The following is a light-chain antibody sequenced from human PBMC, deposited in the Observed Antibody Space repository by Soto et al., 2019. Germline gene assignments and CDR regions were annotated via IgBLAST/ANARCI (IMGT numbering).Light chain of an antibody. CDR1: QDIGTY. CDR3: QHYNSYGT. Sequence: IQMTQSPSSFSASTGDRVSITFRATQDIGTYLAWYQQIPGKAPNLLIYGASSLGSEVPSRFSGSGSGTEFTLTISSLQPDDFATYYCQHYNSYGTFGQGTKVDIK. V-gene: IGKV1-8*01. J-gene: IGKJ1*01. CDR2: GAS.